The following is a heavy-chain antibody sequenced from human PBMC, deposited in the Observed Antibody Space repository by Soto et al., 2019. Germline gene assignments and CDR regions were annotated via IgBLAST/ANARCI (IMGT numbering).Heavy chain of an antibody. CDR3: TRGGQFYEYMI. V-gene: IGHV4-61*08. CDR2: IAYNGGT. Sequence: QVQLQESGPGLVKPSETLSLTCTVSDGSVSSYGYYWTWVRQAPGKGLEWIGYIAYNGGTSYNPSLRSVVTISVDTSKSQFSLGLRFAVDADTARYYCTRGGQFYEYMIWGEGTLVTVSS. J-gene: IGHJ4*02. D-gene: IGHD3-16*01. CDR1: DGSVSSYGYY.